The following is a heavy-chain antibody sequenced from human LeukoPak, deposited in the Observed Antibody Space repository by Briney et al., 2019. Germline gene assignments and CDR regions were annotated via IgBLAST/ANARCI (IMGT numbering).Heavy chain of an antibody. CDR3: AKRYSSSWYWGYLVDY. D-gene: IGHD6-13*01. Sequence: GGSLRLSCAASGFTFSSYAMSWVRQAPGKGLEWVSAISGSGGSTYYADSVKGRFTISRDNSKNTLYLQMNSLRAEDTAVYYCAKRYSSSWYWGYLVDYWGQGTLVTVSS. J-gene: IGHJ4*02. CDR1: GFTFSSYA. V-gene: IGHV3-23*01. CDR2: ISGSGGST.